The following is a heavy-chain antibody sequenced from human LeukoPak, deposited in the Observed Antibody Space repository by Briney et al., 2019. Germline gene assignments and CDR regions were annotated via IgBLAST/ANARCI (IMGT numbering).Heavy chain of an antibody. J-gene: IGHJ4*02. CDR3: STVGLGYYFDY. CDR2: INHSGST. CDR1: GGSFSGYY. V-gene: IGHV4-34*01. D-gene: IGHD3-16*01. Sequence: SETLSLTCAVYGGSFSGYYWSWIRQPPGKGLEWIGEINHSGSTNYNPSLKSRVTISVDTSKNQFSLKLSSVTAADTAVYYCSTVGLGYYFDYWGQGTLITVSS.